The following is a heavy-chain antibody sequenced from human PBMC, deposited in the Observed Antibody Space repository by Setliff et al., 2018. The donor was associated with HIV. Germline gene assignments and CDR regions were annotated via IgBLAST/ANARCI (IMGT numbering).Heavy chain of an antibody. CDR2: IKTKSDGGTT. D-gene: IGHD4-4*01. V-gene: IGHV3-15*07. J-gene: IGHJ4*02. CDR1: GFTFNNAW. Sequence: GGSLRLSCAASGFTFNNAWMNWVRQAPGKGLEWVGRIKTKSDGGTTDYAAPVKGRFTISRDDSKNTLFLQMNSLRAEDTALYFCARDAPGYSRVLDFWGQGTQVTVSS. CDR3: ARDAPGYSRVLDF.